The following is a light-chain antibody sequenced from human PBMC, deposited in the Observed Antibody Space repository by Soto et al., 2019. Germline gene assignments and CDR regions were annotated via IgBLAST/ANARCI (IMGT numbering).Light chain of an antibody. V-gene: IGKV1-5*03. Sequence: DIQMTQSPSTLSESVGARVTITCRASQVIGSWLAWYQQKPGKAPKLLIYKASSLESGVPSRFSGSGSGTEFTLTISSLQPDDFATYYCQQYNSYPWTFGQGTKVEIK. CDR3: QQYNSYPWT. CDR1: QVIGSW. J-gene: IGKJ1*01. CDR2: KAS.